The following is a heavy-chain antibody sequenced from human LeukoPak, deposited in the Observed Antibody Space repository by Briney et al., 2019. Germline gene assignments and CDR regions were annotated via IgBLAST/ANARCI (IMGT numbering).Heavy chain of an antibody. CDR1: GFTAGYNY. V-gene: IGHV3-53*01. D-gene: IGHD5-18*01. Sequence: PGGSLRLSCAVSGFTAGYNYMSWVRQAPGKGLEWVSVIYRGDTYYADSVKGRFTISRDDSKNTVFLQMNRLRADDTAVYYYARERSVDTRDFDYWGQGTLVTVSS. CDR2: IYRGDT. CDR3: ARERSVDTRDFDY. J-gene: IGHJ4*02.